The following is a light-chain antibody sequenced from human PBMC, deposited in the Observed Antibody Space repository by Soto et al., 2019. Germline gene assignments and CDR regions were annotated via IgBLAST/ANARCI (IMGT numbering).Light chain of an antibody. Sequence: DIQMTQSPSSLSAFVGYRVTITCRASPDIKKYLAWFHQKPGKAPKSLIYGASSLHRGVPSKFTGSGSGTHFTLTISSLQPEDFATYYCQQYNSYPLTFGGGTKVEI. J-gene: IGKJ4*01. V-gene: IGKV1-16*02. CDR3: QQYNSYPLT. CDR2: GAS. CDR1: PDIKKY.